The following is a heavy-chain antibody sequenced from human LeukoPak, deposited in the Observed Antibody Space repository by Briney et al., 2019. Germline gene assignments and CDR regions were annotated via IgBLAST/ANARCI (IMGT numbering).Heavy chain of an antibody. CDR3: ARVGYDMFTGYYSAFDY. D-gene: IGHD3-9*01. CDR2: IYTSGST. Sequence: SETLSLTCTVSGGSISTTNYYWSWIRQPAGKGLEWIGRIYTSGSTNYNPSLKSRVTMSVDTSKNQFSLKLSSVTAADTAVYYCARVGYDMFTGYYSAFDYWGQGTLVTVSS. V-gene: IGHV4-61*02. J-gene: IGHJ4*02. CDR1: GGSISTTNYY.